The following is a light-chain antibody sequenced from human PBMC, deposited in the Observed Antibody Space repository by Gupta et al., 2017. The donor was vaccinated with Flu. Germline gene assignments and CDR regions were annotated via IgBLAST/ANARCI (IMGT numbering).Light chain of an antibody. J-gene: IGKJ2*02. CDR3: QHRDNGHPART. Sequence: EIVLTQSPATLSLSPGERATLSCRASQSVRSLLAWYQNKPGQAPRLLIYAASNRAAGTQARFSGSGDGTDFTITISSREPEDFATYYCQHRDNGHPARTFGQGTKMDI. V-gene: IGKV3D-11*02. CDR2: AAS. CDR1: QSVRSL.